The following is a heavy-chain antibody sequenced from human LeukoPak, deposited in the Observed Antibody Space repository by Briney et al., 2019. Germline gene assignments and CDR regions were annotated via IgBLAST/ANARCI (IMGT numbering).Heavy chain of an antibody. CDR1: GFTFNVYW. Sequence: GGSLRLSCAASGFTFNVYWMTWVRQAPGKGLEWVANIKQDGSDKNYVDSVKGRFTISRDNAENSLYLEMKSLRAEDTALYYCARDYEEHYYDSSGYYGYWGQGTLVTVSS. V-gene: IGHV3-7*01. CDR2: IKQDGSDK. D-gene: IGHD3-22*01. CDR3: ARDYEEHYYDSSGYYGY. J-gene: IGHJ4*02.